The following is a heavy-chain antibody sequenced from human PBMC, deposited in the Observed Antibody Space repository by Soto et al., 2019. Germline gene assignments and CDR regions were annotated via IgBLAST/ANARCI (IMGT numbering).Heavy chain of an antibody. CDR3: ARGRGNYDSSGYYYFDY. CDR2: IIPIFGTA. D-gene: IGHD3-22*01. CDR1: GGTFSSYA. Sequence: WASVKVSCKASGGTFSSYAISWVRQAPGQGLEWMGGIIPIFGTANYAQKFQGRVTITADESTSTAYMELSSLRSEDTAVYYCARGRGNYDSSGYYYFDYWGQGTLVTVSS. J-gene: IGHJ4*02. V-gene: IGHV1-69*13.